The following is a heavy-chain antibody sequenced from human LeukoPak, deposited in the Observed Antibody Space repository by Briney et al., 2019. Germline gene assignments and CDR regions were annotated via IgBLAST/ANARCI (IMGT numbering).Heavy chain of an antibody. V-gene: IGHV3-11*04. Sequence: GGSLRLSCAASGFIFSDYYMSWIRQAPGKGLEWVSYISSSGITIYYADSVKGRFTISRDNAKNSLYLQMNSLRAEDTAVYYCARDRALYYYDSSGSYDAFDIWGQGTMVTVSS. CDR3: ARDRALYYYDSSGSYDAFDI. J-gene: IGHJ3*02. D-gene: IGHD3-22*01. CDR2: ISSSGITI. CDR1: GFIFSDYY.